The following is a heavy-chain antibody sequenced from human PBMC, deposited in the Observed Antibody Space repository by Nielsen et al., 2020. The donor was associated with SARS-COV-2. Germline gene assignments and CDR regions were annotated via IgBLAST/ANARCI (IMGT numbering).Heavy chain of an antibody. V-gene: IGHV4-39*02. CDR1: GGSLSSRNYY. J-gene: IGHJ3*02. CDR2: IYYSGSV. D-gene: IGHD2-2*01. Sequence: SETLSLTCTVSGGSLSSRNYYWGWIRQPPGKGLEWIGTIYYSGSVSYNPSLRSRVTISVDTSKKHFSLKLTSVTAADTAVYFCARGDIAVVPAAMFRGDDAFDIWGQGTWVRVSS. CDR3: ARGDIAVVPAAMFRGDDAFDI.